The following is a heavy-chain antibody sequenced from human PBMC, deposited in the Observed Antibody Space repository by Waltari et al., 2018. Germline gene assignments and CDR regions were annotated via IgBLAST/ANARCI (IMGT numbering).Heavy chain of an antibody. V-gene: IGHV4-34*01. Sequence: QVQLQQWGAGLLKPSETLSLTCAVYGGSFSGYYWSWIRQPPGKGLEWIGEINHSGSTNYNPSLKSRVTISVDTSKNQFSLKLSSVTAADTAVYNCAIPTTAAGTPFDYWGQGTLVTVSS. CDR2: INHSGST. CDR1: GGSFSGYY. D-gene: IGHD6-13*01. CDR3: AIPTTAAGTPFDY. J-gene: IGHJ4*02.